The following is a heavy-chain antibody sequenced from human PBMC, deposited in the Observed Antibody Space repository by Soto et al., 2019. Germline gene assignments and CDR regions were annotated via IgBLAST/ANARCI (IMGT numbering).Heavy chain of an antibody. CDR1: GYSFTIYW. CDR2: IDPSDSYT. D-gene: IGHD3-22*01. V-gene: IGHV5-10-1*01. Sequence: PGESLKIACKGSGYSFTIYWISWVRQMPGKGLEWMGRIDPSDSYTNYSPSFQGHVTISADKSISTAYLQWSSLKASDTAMYYCARRLYDSSGYGDYWGQGTLVTVSS. CDR3: ARRLYDSSGYGDY. J-gene: IGHJ4*02.